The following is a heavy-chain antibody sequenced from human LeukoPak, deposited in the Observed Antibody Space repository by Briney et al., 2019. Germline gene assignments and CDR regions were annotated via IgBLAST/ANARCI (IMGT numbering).Heavy chain of an antibody. J-gene: IGHJ2*01. CDR1: GFTFSSYA. D-gene: IGHD4-17*01. V-gene: IGHV3-30-3*01. CDR2: ISYDGSNK. Sequence: GGSLRLSCAASGFTFSSYAVHWVRQAPGKGLEWVAVISYDGSNKYYADSVKGRFTISRDNSKNTLYLRMNSLRAEDTAVYYCARAYDYGSSYWYFDLWGRGTLVTVSS. CDR3: ARAYDYGSSYWYFDL.